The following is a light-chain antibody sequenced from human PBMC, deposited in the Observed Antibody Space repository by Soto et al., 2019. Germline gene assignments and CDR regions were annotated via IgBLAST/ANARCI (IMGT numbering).Light chain of an antibody. J-gene: IGKJ1*01. V-gene: IGKV3-15*01. CDR2: GAS. CDR1: RTVGRSY. Sequence: ETVLTQSPDIMYLSPGERATLSCRASRTVGRSYLAWYQQKPGQAPRLLIYGASTRVTGIPARFSGSGSGTEFTLTISSLQSEDFAVYYCQQYNNWPPWTFGQGTKVDIK. CDR3: QQYNNWPPWT.